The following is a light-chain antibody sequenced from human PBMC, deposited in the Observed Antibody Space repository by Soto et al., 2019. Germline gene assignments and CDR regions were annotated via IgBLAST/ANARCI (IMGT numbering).Light chain of an antibody. CDR1: QSVSSY. CDR3: QQYDDWPT. V-gene: IGKV3-11*01. CDR2: DAS. Sequence: EIVLTQSPATLSLSPGERATLSCRASQSVSSYLAWYQQKPGQAPRLLIYDASNKATGIPARFSGSVSGTDFILTISSLEPEDFEVYYCQQYDDWPTFGQGTNVDIK. J-gene: IGKJ1*01.